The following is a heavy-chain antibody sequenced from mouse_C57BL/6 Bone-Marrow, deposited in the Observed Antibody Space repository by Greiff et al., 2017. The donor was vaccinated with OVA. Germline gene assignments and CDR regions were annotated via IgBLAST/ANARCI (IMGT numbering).Heavy chain of an antibody. CDR2: IDPPDSYT. V-gene: IGHV1-50*01. CDR3: ASAVFAY. Sequence: VQLQQPGAELVKPGASVKLSCKASGYTFTSYWMQWVKQRPGQGLEWIGEIDPPDSYTNYNQKFKGKATLTVDTSSSTAYMQLSSLTSEDSAVYYCASAVFAYWGQGTLVTVSA. CDR1: GYTFTSYW. J-gene: IGHJ3*01.